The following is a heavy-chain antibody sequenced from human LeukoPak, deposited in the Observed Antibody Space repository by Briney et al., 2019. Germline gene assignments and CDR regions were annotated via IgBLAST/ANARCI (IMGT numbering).Heavy chain of an antibody. CDR3: ARLEYYDFWSPDADVFDI. CDR2: IYYSGST. D-gene: IGHD3-3*01. CDR1: GGSISTSSYY. Sequence: ASETLSLTCTVSGGSISTSSYYWGWIHQPPGKGLEWIGSIYYSGSTYYNPSFKSRVTISVDTSKNQFSLKLSSVTAADTAVYYCARLEYYDFWSPDADVFDIWGQGTMVTVSS. V-gene: IGHV4-39*01. J-gene: IGHJ3*02.